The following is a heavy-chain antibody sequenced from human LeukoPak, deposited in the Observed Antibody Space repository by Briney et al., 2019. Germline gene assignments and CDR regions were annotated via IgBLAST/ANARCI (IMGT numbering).Heavy chain of an antibody. V-gene: IGHV3-30*18. Sequence: PGGSLRLSCAASGFTFSSYGMHWVRQAPGKGLEWVAVISYDGSNKYYADFVKGRFTISRDNSKNTLYLQMNSLRAEDTAVYYCAKLAAAGISTDYWGQGTLVTVSS. D-gene: IGHD6-13*01. CDR2: ISYDGSNK. CDR1: GFTFSSYG. J-gene: IGHJ4*02. CDR3: AKLAAAGISTDY.